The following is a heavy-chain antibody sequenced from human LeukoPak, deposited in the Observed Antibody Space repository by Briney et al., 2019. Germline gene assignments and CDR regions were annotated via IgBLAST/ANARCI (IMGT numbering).Heavy chain of an antibody. CDR2: IYWNDDK. CDR3: AHPTPGGGSGSYHWFDP. J-gene: IGHJ5*02. V-gene: IGHV2-5*01. D-gene: IGHD3-10*01. CDR1: GFSLSTSGVG. Sequence: SGPTLVKPTQTLTLTCTFSGFSLSTSGVGVGWIRQPPGKALEWLALIYWNDDKRYSPSLKSRLTITKDTSKNQVVLTMTNMDPVDTATYYCAHPTPGGGSGSYHWFDPWGQGTLVTVSS.